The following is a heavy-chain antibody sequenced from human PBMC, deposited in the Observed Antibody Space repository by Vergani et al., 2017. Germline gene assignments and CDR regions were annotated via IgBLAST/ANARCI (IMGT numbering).Heavy chain of an antibody. CDR1: GGSISSYY. J-gene: IGHJ4*02. D-gene: IGHD6-13*01. Sequence: QVQLQESGPGLVKPSETLSLTCTVSGGSISSYYWSWIRQHPGKGLEWIGYIYYSGSTNYNPSLKSRVTISVDTSKNQFSLKLSSVTAADTAVYYCARIKYSSSWYYFDYWGQGTLVTVSS. CDR2: IYYSGST. CDR3: ARIKYSSSWYYFDY. V-gene: IGHV4-59*01.